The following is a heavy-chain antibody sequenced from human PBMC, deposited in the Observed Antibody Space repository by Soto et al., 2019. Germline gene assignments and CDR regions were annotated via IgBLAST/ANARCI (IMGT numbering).Heavy chain of an antibody. CDR1: GGTFSSYT. CDR2: IIPILGIA. Sequence: QVQLVQSGAEVKKPGSSVKVSCKASGGTFSSYTISWVRQAPGQGLEWMGRIIPILGIANYAQKFQGRVTITADKSTSTAYMELSSLRSEDTAVYYCQRAWLGSPSIAAAGTIYFDYWGQGTLVTVSS. D-gene: IGHD6-13*01. V-gene: IGHV1-69*02. J-gene: IGHJ4*02. CDR3: QRAWLGSPSIAAAGTIYFDY.